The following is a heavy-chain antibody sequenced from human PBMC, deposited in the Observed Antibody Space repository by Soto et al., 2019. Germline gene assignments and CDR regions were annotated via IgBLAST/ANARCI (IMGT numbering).Heavy chain of an antibody. D-gene: IGHD3-10*01. CDR1: GLHLRNYY. CDR2: ISDDGVSK. V-gene: IGHV3-30*03. J-gene: IGHJ4*02. Sequence: SLSPSSAACGLHLRNYYMHAVVQAPGKGLEWVAVISDDGVSKYYADSVQGRFTISRDNSESAVFLQMNSLRPDDTALYFCARAYYFGSGTSYTLYYWGQGTQVTVPS. CDR3: ARAYYFGSGTSYTLYY.